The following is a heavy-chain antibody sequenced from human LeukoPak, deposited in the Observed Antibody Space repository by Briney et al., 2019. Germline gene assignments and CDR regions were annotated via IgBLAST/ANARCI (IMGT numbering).Heavy chain of an antibody. V-gene: IGHV4-30-4*01. CDR1: GGSISSGDYY. CDR3: ARAPEGGWGPTGFDY. J-gene: IGHJ4*02. D-gene: IGHD1-14*01. CDR2: IYYSGST. Sequence: SQTLSLTCTVSGGSISSGDYYWSWIRQPPGKGLEWIGYIYYSGSTYYNPSLKSRVTISVDTSKNQFSLKLSSVTAADTAVYYCARAPEGGWGPTGFDYWGQGTLVTVSS.